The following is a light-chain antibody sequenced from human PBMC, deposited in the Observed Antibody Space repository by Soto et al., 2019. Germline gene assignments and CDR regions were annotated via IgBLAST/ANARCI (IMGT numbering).Light chain of an antibody. CDR3: SSSTSGSTSVL. CDR2: EVS. Sequence: QSALTQPASVSGSPGQSITISCTGTSSDIGGYNSVSWYQQHPGKAPKLMIYEVSDRPSGVSHRFSGSKSGNTASLTISGLQAEDEADYYCSSSTSGSTSVLFGGGTKVTVL. J-gene: IGLJ2*01. V-gene: IGLV2-14*01. CDR1: SSDIGGYNS.